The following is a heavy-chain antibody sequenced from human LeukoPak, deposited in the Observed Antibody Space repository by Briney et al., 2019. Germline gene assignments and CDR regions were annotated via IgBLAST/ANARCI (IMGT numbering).Heavy chain of an antibody. J-gene: IGHJ4*02. V-gene: IGHV3-48*04. CDR3: ARDLGVGGTIGY. D-gene: IGHD1-26*01. Sequence: GGSLRLSCAAAGFTFTTYSMNWVRQAPGEGREWVSYIGGSSSIIYYSDSVKGRLTISRDNAKNSLYLQMNSLRAEDTAVYYCARDLGVGGTIGYWGQGTLVTVSS. CDR1: GFTFTTYS. CDR2: IGGSSSII.